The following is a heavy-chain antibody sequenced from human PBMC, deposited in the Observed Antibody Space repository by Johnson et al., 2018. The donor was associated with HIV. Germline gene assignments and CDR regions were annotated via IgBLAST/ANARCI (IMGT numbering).Heavy chain of an antibody. V-gene: IGHV3-23*04. CDR1: GFTSSSNA. Sequence: VQLAASGGGLVQPGGSLRLSCAASGFTSSSNAMIWVRQAPGKGLEWVLGIRGSGGSTDYADSVKGRFTISRDNSKNTLYLQMNSLRAEDTAVYYCAKEASGWYHAGDAFDIWGQGTMVTVSS. D-gene: IGHD6-19*01. CDR2: IRGSGGST. CDR3: AKEASGWYHAGDAFDI. J-gene: IGHJ3*02.